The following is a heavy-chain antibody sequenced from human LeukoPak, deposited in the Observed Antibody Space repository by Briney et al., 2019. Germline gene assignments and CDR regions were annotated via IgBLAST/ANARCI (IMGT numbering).Heavy chain of an antibody. CDR3: ARIVEYCGGDCRAFDI. D-gene: IGHD2-21*02. CDR1: GGSLSNYY. J-gene: IGHJ3*02. Sequence: SETLSLTCTVSGGSLSNYYWSWIRQPPGKGLEWIGYIYYSGSTNYNPSLKSRVTISVDTSKNQFSLKLSSVTAADTAVYYCARIVEYCGGDCRAFDIWGQGTMVTVSS. V-gene: IGHV4-59*08. CDR2: IYYSGST.